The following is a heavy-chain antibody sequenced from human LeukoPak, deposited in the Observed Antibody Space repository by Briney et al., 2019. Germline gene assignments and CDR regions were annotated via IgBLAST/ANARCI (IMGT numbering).Heavy chain of an antibody. V-gene: IGHV4-34*01. D-gene: IGHD1-14*01. CDR3: SRRGGSLWRYDAFDI. CDR1: GGSFRGYY. CDR2: INHSGST. J-gene: IGHJ3*02. Sequence: SETLSLTCAVYGGSFRGYYWSWIRHPPGKGLEWIGEINHSGSTNYNPSLKSRVTRSVDTSKNQFSLKLSAVAAADPAPYYCSRRGGSLWRYDAFDIWGQGTMVSVSS.